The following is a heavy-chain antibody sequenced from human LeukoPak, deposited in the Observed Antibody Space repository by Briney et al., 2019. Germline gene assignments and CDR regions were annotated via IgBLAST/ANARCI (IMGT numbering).Heavy chain of an antibody. CDR1: TFALRNYW. CDR2: ITSEGISS. CDR3: ARDWSIPSLTGYYIDV. Sequence: RAGGSPRLSCTGSTFALRNYWIHWVRQVPGKGLEWISRITSEGISSSYADSVKGRFTISRDNAKKTVYLQMSILRAEDTAVYYCARDWSIPSLTGYYIDVWGNGTTVTVSS. V-gene: IGHV3-74*03. D-gene: IGHD3-9*01. J-gene: IGHJ6*03.